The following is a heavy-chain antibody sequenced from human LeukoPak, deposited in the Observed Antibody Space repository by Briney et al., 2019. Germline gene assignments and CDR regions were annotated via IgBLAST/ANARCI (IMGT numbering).Heavy chain of an antibody. J-gene: IGHJ4*02. D-gene: IGHD2-2*01. CDR3: ARVGYCSSTSCHYYFDS. CDR2: ISGTSSYI. CDR1: GFTFSTYT. V-gene: IGHV3-21*01. Sequence: GGSLSLSYAASGFTFSTYTIHWVRQAPGKVLGWVSSISGTSSYIYYADSVKGRFTISRDNAKNSLYLQMNSLRAEDTAVYYCARVGYCSSTSCHYYFDSWGQGTLVTVSS.